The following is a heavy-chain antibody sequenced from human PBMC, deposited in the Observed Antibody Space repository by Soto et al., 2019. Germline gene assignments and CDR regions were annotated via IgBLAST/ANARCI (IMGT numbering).Heavy chain of an antibody. CDR1: GYTFSSYW. J-gene: IGHJ3*02. CDR2: IYPGDSET. CDR3: ARRPRSGAYPDAFDI. V-gene: IGHV5-51*01. D-gene: IGHD1-26*01. Sequence: PAESLKISCKASGYTFSSYWIVWVRQMPGHGLEWMGIIYPGDSETTYSPSFQGQVTISADKSISTAYLQWSSLKVSDTALYYCARRPRSGAYPDAFDIWGQGTMVTVSS.